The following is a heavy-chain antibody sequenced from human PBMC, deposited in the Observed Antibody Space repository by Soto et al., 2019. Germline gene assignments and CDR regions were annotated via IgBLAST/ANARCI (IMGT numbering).Heavy chain of an antibody. D-gene: IGHD1-26*01. V-gene: IGHV4-39*01. J-gene: IGHJ4*02. CDR2: IYYSGST. CDR1: GGSISSSSYY. CDR3: ASRGNGGATSFFDY. Sequence: QLQLQESGPGLVKPSETLSLTCTVSGGSISSSSYYWGWIRQPPGKGLEWIGSIYYSGSTYYNPSLKSRVTISVDTSKNQFSLKLSSVTAADTAVYYCASRGNGGATSFFDYWGQGTLVTVSS.